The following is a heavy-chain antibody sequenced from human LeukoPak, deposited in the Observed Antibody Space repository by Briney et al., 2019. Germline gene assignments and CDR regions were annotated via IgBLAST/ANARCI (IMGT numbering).Heavy chain of an antibody. CDR1: GFTFSSYA. J-gene: IGHJ4*02. D-gene: IGHD2-15*01. V-gene: IGHV3-23*01. Sequence: GGSLRLSCAASGFTFSSYAMSWVRQAPGKGLEWVSAIRGSGGSTYYADSVKGRFTISRDNSKNTLYLQMNSLRAEDTAVYYCAKSIRSYCSGGSCPGYWGQGTLVTVSS. CDR2: IRGSGGST. CDR3: AKSIRSYCSGGSCPGY.